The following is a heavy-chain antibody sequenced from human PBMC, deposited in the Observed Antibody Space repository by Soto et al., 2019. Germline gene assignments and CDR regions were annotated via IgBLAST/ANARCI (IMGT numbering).Heavy chain of an antibody. J-gene: IGHJ3*02. D-gene: IGHD2-21*02. CDR3: AEDGAAVVVTAIDAFDI. CDR1: GFTFSSYA. Sequence: GGSLRLSCAASGFTFSSYAMSWVRQAPGKGLEWVSAIRGSGGSTYYADSVKGRFTISRDNSKNTLYLQTNSLRAEDTAVDYCAEDGAAVVVTAIDAFDIWGQGTMVTVSS. V-gene: IGHV3-23*01. CDR2: IRGSGGST.